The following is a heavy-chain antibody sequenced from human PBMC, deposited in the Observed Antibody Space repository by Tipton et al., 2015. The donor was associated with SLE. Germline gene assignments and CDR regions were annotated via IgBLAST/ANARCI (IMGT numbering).Heavy chain of an antibody. D-gene: IGHD3-3*01. CDR1: GGPISSGSYY. CDR3: ARDEAGAVGVGSVGSYFDY. V-gene: IGHV4-61*02. CDR2: IYTSGST. J-gene: IGHJ4*02. Sequence: TLSLTCTVSGGPISSGSYYWSWIRQPAGKGLEWIGRIYTSGSTNYNPSLKSRVTISVDTSKNQFSLKLSSVTAADTAVYYCARDEAGAVGVGSVGSYFDYWGQGTLVTVSS.